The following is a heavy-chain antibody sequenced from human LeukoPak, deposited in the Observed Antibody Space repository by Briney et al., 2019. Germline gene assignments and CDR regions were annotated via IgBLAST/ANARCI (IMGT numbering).Heavy chain of an antibody. V-gene: IGHV1-69*06. D-gene: IGHD3-22*01. Sequence: ASVKVSCKASGGTFSSYAISWVRQAPGQGLEWMGRIIPIFGTANYAQKFQGRVTITADKSTSTAYMELSSLRSEDTAVYYCARDEEIVVVITTKFDYWGQGTLATVSS. CDR1: GGTFSSYA. CDR3: ARDEEIVVVITTKFDY. CDR2: IIPIFGTA. J-gene: IGHJ4*02.